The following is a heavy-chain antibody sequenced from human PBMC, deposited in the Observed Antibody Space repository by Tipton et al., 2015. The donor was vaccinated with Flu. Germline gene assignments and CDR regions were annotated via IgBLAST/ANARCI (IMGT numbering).Heavy chain of an antibody. CDR2: IFHDGRT. CDR1: GDSISDGSW. D-gene: IGHD1-14*01. V-gene: IGHV4-4*02. J-gene: IGHJ4*02. Sequence: TLSLTCTVSGDSISDGSWWSWVRQPPGRGLEWVGEIFHDGRTAYNPSLKSRVTISLDTSENQFSLKLTSVTAADTAVYYCVRGVNHAFDLWGQGALVTVSS. CDR3: VRGVNHAFDL.